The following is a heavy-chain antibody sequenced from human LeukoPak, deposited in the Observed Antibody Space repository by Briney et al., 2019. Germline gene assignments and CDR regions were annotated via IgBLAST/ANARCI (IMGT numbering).Heavy chain of an antibody. Sequence: PSETLSLTCTVSGGSISSYYWSCIRQPPGKGLEWIGYISYSGSTNYNPSLKSRVTISVDTSKNQFSLKLSSVTAADTAVYYCASWRYSYGYYFDYWGQGTLVTVSS. CDR3: ASWRYSYGYYFDY. J-gene: IGHJ4*02. V-gene: IGHV4-59*01. CDR2: ISYSGST. D-gene: IGHD5-18*01. CDR1: GGSISSYY.